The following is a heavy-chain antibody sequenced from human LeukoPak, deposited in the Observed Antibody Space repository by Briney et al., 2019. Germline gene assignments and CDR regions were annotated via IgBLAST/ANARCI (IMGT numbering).Heavy chain of an antibody. V-gene: IGHV5-51*01. D-gene: IGHD2-2*02. CDR3: ARPKGYCNSAICYTSFDY. J-gene: IGHJ4*02. Sequence: GESLKISCKGSGYSFTTYWIGWVRQMPGKGLEWMGIIYPGDSDTRYSPSFQGQVTISADKSISTAYLQWSSLKASDTAMYFCARPKGYCNSAICYTSFDYWGQGTLVTASS. CDR1: GYSFTTYW. CDR2: IYPGDSDT.